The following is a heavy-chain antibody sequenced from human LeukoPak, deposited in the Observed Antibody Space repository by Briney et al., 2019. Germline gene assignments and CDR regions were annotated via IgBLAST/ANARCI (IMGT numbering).Heavy chain of an antibody. Sequence: EASVKVSCKASGYTFTNYYIHWVRQAPGQGLEWMGWINPNSGGTNYAQKFQGRVTMTRDTSISTAYMELSRLRSDDTAVYYCARDWAYSSSSGRLDYWGQGTLVTVSS. J-gene: IGHJ4*02. CDR3: ARDWAYSSSSGRLDY. D-gene: IGHD6-6*01. CDR2: INPNSGGT. CDR1: GYTFTNYY. V-gene: IGHV1-2*02.